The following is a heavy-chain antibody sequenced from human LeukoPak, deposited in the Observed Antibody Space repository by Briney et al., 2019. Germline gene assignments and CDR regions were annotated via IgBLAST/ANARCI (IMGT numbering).Heavy chain of an antibody. Sequence: PSETLSLTCTVSGGSISSSSYYWGWIRQPPGQGLEWIGSIYYSGSTYYNPSLKSRVTISVDTSKNQFSLKLSSVTAADTAVYYCARLTSSWYQDWYFDLWGRGTLVTVSS. CDR1: GGSISSSSYY. CDR2: IYYSGST. CDR3: ARLTSSWYQDWYFDL. D-gene: IGHD6-13*01. V-gene: IGHV4-39*07. J-gene: IGHJ2*01.